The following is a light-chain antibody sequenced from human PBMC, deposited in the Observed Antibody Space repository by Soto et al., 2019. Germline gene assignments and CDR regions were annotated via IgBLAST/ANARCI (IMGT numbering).Light chain of an antibody. CDR2: EGS. CDR3: CSYAGRSSWV. J-gene: IGLJ3*02. V-gene: IGLV2-23*01. CDR1: SSDVGSYDL. Sequence: QSALTQPASVSGSPGQSITTSCTGTSSDVGSYDLVSWYQQHPGKAPKLIIYEGSKRPSGVYSRFSGAKSGNTASLTISGLQAEDEADYYCCSYAGRSSWVFGGGTKLTVL.